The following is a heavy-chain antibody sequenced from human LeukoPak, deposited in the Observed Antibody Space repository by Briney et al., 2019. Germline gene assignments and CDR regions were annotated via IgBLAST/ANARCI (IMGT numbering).Heavy chain of an antibody. V-gene: IGHV4-34*12. J-gene: IGHJ4*02. CDR2: VFDGKTT. Sequence: SETLSLTCAVYGESLNYYYWSWISHSPEKGLEWIGEVFDGKTTNYNPSLKSRVTISAVTSSNQFSLNLKSVTAADTAVYYCASGAWATRLHSWAQGTLVIVSS. D-gene: IGHD5-24*01. CDR1: GESLNYYY. CDR3: ASGAWATRLHS.